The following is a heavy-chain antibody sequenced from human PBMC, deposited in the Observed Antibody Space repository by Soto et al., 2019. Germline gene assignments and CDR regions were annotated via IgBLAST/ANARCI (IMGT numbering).Heavy chain of an antibody. CDR2: INHSGST. V-gene: IGHV4-34*01. Sequence: SETLSLTCAVYGGSFSGYYWSWIRQPPGKGLEWIGEINHSGSTDYNPSLKSRVTTSVDTSKNQFSLKLSSVTAADAAVYYCARGVMKYCTNGVCGAYYYYYMDVWGKGTTVTVSS. CDR1: GGSFSGYY. J-gene: IGHJ6*03. D-gene: IGHD2-8*01. CDR3: ARGVMKYCTNGVCGAYYYYYMDV.